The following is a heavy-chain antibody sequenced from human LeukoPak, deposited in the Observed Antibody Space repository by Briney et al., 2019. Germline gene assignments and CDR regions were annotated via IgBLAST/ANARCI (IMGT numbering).Heavy chain of an antibody. CDR3: ARGELAFLEGP. D-gene: IGHD3-3*02. CDR2: IYYSGST. Sequence: SETLSLTCTVSGGSISSSSYYWGWIRQPPGKGLEWIGSIYYSGSTYYNPSLKSRVTISVDTSKNQFSLKLSSVTAADTAVYYCARGELAFLEGPWGQGTLVTVSS. J-gene: IGHJ5*02. V-gene: IGHV4-39*07. CDR1: GGSISSSSYY.